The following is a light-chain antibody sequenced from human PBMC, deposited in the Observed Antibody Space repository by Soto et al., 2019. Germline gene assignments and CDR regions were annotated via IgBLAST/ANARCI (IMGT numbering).Light chain of an antibody. CDR1: QSVSSY. V-gene: IGKV3-11*01. J-gene: IGKJ1*01. CDR2: DAS. Sequence: EIFFTPSPATLFLSPGGRATLSRRVSQSVSSYLAWYQQKPGQAPRLLIYDASNRATGISARFSGSGSGTEFTLTINNLQSEDFAVYYCQQYNKWPSRTFGQGTKVDIK. CDR3: QQYNKWPSRT.